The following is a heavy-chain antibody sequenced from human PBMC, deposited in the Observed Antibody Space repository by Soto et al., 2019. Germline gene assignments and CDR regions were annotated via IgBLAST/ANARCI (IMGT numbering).Heavy chain of an antibody. CDR2: MYYSGIT. CDR3: ARQPRILTGYFGHFDY. J-gene: IGHJ4*02. D-gene: IGHD3-9*01. Sequence: SETLSLTCTVSGGSISSYYWSWIRQPPGKGLDWIGYMYYSGITNYNPSLKSRVTISVDTSKNQFSLKLSSVTAADTAVYYCARQPRILTGYFGHFDYWGQGTLVTVSS. CDR1: GGSISSYY. V-gene: IGHV4-59*01.